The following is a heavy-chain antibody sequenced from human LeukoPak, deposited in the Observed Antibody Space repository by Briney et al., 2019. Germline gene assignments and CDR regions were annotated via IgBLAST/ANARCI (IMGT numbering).Heavy chain of an antibody. V-gene: IGHV3-23*01. J-gene: IGHJ5*02. CDR2: ISGSGGST. CDR1: GFTFSSYW. Sequence: GVSLRLSCAASGFTFSSYWMSWVRQAPGKGLEWVSAISGSGGSTYYADSVKGRFTISRDNSKNTLYLQMNSLRAEDTAVYYCAKDGLLWFGESFDPWGQGTLVTVSS. D-gene: IGHD3-10*01. CDR3: AKDGLLWFGESFDP.